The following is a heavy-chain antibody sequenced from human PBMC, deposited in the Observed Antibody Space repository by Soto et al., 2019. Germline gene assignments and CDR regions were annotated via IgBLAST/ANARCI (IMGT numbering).Heavy chain of an antibody. V-gene: IGHV4-30-4*01. J-gene: IGHJ5*01. CDR3: VRVMMATQNWFDP. Sequence: PSETLSLTCTVSGGSLSRGDYYWSWIRKPPGKGLEWIGCIYYSGSTYYNPSLKSRVTISVDTSKNQFSLKLSSVTAADTAVYYCVRVMMATQNWFDPRGQGTVVTVSS. CDR1: GGSLSRGDYY. CDR2: IYYSGST. D-gene: IGHD3-16*01.